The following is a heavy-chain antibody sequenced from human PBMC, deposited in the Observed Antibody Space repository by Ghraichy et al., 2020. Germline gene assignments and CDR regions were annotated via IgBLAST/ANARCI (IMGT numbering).Heavy chain of an antibody. CDR1: GFTFSSYG. CDR3: AKLGVKYSSSWHFDY. CDR2: ISNDGSNK. Sequence: GGSLRLSCAASGFTFSSYGMRWVRQAPGKGLEGVALISNDGSNKYYADSVKGRFTISRDNSKNTLYLQMNSLRAEDTAVYYCAKLGVKYSSSWHFDYWGQGTRVTVSS. D-gene: IGHD6-13*01. J-gene: IGHJ4*02. V-gene: IGHV3-30*18.